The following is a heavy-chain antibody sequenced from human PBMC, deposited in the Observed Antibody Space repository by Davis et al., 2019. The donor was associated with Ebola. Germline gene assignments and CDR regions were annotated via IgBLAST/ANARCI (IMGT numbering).Heavy chain of an antibody. CDR3: ARAEDDYGEYPDALDI. D-gene: IGHD4-17*01. V-gene: IGHV3-53*05. Sequence: GESLKISCAASGFTVSSNHMSWVRQAPGKGLEWVSVIYDHSTAYADSVRGRFIISRDKSNNTLYLEMNSLRVDDTAVYYCARAEDDYGEYPDALDIWGQGTVVTVSS. J-gene: IGHJ3*02. CDR1: GFTVSSNH. CDR2: IYDHST.